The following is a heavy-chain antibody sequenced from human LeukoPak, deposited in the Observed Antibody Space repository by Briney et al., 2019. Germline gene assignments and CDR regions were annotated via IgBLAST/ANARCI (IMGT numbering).Heavy chain of an antibody. CDR1: GGSIRSYY. CDR3: ARAMSNYQIFDY. D-gene: IGHD3-10*01. V-gene: IGHV4-59*01. Sequence: SETLSLTCIVSGGSIRSYYWSWIRQPPGKGLEWIGYIYYSGYTNYSPSLKSRVTISIDTSKNQFSLNLNSLTAADTAVYYCARAMSNYQIFDYWGQGIPVTVSS. J-gene: IGHJ4*02. CDR2: IYYSGYT.